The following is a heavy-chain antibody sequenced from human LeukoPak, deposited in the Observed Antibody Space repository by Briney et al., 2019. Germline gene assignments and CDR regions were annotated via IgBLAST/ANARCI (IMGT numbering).Heavy chain of an antibody. CDR3: ARGEYPHAFDI. CDR2: ISSSGSTI. V-gene: IGHV3-48*03. Sequence: GGSLRLSCAASGFTFSSYEMNWVRQAPGKGLEWVSYISSSGSTIYYADSVKGRFTISRDNAKNTLYLQMNSLRAEDTALYYCARGEYPHAFDIWGQGTMVSVSS. D-gene: IGHD2-2*02. CDR1: GFTFSSYE. J-gene: IGHJ3*02.